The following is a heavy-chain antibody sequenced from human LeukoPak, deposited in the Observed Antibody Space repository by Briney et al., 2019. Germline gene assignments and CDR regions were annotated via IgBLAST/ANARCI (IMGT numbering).Heavy chain of an antibody. CDR2: ISWNSGSI. V-gene: IGHV3-9*01. CDR3: AKDIDRSERWGDNWFDP. Sequence: PGGSLRLSCAASGFTFDDYAMHWVRQAPGKGLEWVSGISWNSGSIGYADSVKGRFTISRDNAKNSLYLQMNSLRAEDTALYYCAKDIDRSERWGDNWFDPWGQGTLVTVSS. CDR1: GFTFDDYA. D-gene: IGHD3-10*01. J-gene: IGHJ5*02.